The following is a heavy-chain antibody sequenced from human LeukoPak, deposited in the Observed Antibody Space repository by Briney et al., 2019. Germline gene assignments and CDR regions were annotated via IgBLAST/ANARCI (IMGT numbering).Heavy chain of an antibody. J-gene: IGHJ4*02. CDR2: MSDDGSSK. CDR3: AKDYCSGGSCYGRPNYYFDY. V-gene: IGHV3-30*18. CDR1: GFTSSIYG. Sequence: PGGSLRLSCAASGFTSSIYGMHWVRQAPGKGLEWVAVMSDDGSSKYYADSVKGRFTISRDNSKNTLYLQMNSLRAEDTAVYYCAKDYCSGGSCYGRPNYYFDYWGQGTLVTVSS. D-gene: IGHD2-15*01.